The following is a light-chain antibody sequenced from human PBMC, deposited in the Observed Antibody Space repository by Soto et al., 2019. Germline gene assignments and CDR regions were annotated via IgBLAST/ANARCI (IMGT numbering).Light chain of an antibody. CDR2: AAY. Sequence: DIQMTQSPSSLSASVGDRVTITCRASQSISSYLNWYQQKPGKAPKLLIFAAYSLKSGVPSRFSGSGSGTHFALTISSLQPEDFATYYCQQSFMTPVTFGGGTTVEIK. CDR1: QSISSY. V-gene: IGKV1-39*01. J-gene: IGKJ4*01. CDR3: QQSFMTPVT.